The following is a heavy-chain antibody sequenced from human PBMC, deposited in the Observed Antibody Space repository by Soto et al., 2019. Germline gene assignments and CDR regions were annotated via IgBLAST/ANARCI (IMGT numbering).Heavy chain of an antibody. V-gene: IGHV3-23*01. J-gene: IGHJ4*02. CDR2: ISGSGDST. CDR3: AKDQGYSGYDPIQN. Sequence: GGSLRLSCAASGFTFSSYAMSWVRQAPGKGLEWVSAISGSGDSTYYAASVKGRFTISRDNSKNTLYLQMNSLRAEDTAVYYCAKDQGYSGYDPIQNWGQGTLVTVSS. D-gene: IGHD5-12*01. CDR1: GFTFSSYA.